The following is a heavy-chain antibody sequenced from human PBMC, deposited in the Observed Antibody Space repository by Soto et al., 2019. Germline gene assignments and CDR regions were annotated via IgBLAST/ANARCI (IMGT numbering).Heavy chain of an antibody. D-gene: IGHD4-17*01. CDR1: GFTFSDYY. CDR2: ISSSGSTI. V-gene: IGHV3-11*01. Sequence: GGSLRLSCAASGFTFSDYYMSWIRQAPGKGLEWVSYISSSGSTIYYAGSVKGRFTISRDNAKNSLYLQMNSLRAEDTAVYYCARDFPLTVTTLDYWGQGTLVTVSS. CDR3: ARDFPLTVTTLDY. J-gene: IGHJ4*02.